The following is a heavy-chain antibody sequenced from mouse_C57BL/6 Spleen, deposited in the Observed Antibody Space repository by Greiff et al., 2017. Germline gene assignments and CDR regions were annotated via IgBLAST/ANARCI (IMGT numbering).Heavy chain of an antibody. CDR3: TTPNYYGSSLFDY. CDR2: IDPENGDT. J-gene: IGHJ2*01. Sequence: EVQGVESGAELVRPGASVKLSCTASGFNIKDDYMHWVKQRPEQGLEWIGWIDPENGDTEYASKFQGKATITADTSSNTAYLQLSSLTSEDTAVYYCTTPNYYGSSLFDYWGQGTTLTVSS. CDR1: GFNIKDDY. V-gene: IGHV14-4*01. D-gene: IGHD1-1*01.